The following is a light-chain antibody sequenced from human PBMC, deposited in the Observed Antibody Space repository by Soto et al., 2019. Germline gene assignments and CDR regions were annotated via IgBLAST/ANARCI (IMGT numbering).Light chain of an antibody. J-gene: IGLJ2*01. CDR2: DNN. CDR1: SSNIGNNY. V-gene: IGLV1-51*01. Sequence: QSVLTQPPSVSAAPGQKVTISCSGSSSNIGNNYVSWYQQLPGTAPKLLIYDNNKRPSGIPDRFPGSKSGTSATLGITGLQTGDEADYYCGTWDSSLSAGDVVFGGGTKLTVL. CDR3: GTWDSSLSAGDVV.